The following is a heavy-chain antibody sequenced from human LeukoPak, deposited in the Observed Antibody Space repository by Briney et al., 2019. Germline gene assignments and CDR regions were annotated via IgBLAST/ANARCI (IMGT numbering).Heavy chain of an antibody. J-gene: IGHJ4*01. CDR2: IYHSGST. Sequence: SETLSLTCTVSGGSISSGGYYWSWIRQPPGKGLEWIGYIYHSGSTYYNPSLKSRLTISGDTSKNQFFLKLSSVTAADTAVYYCAREIISNSSGYGPLYYFDYWGHGTLVTVSS. V-gene: IGHV4-30-2*01. CDR1: GGSISSGGYY. D-gene: IGHD3-22*01. CDR3: AREIISNSSGYGPLYYFDY.